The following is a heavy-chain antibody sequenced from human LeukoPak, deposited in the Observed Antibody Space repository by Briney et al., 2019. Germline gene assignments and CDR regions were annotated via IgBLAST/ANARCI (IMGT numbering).Heavy chain of an antibody. CDR1: GFTFSDYY. J-gene: IGHJ6*03. Sequence: TTGGSLRLSCAASGFTFSDYYMSWIRQAPGKGLEWVSYISSSGSTIYYADSVKGRFTISRDNAKSSLYLQMNSLRAEDTAVYYCARDRADTAMVTYYYYMDVWGKGTTVTVSS. V-gene: IGHV3-11*04. CDR2: ISSSGSTI. D-gene: IGHD5-18*01. CDR3: ARDRADTAMVTYYYYMDV.